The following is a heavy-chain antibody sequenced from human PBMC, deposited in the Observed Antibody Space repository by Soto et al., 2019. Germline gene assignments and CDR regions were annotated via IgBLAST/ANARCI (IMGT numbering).Heavy chain of an antibody. D-gene: IGHD3-9*01. Sequence: QITLKESGPTLMTPTQTLTLTCTFSGFSLTTSGVDVGWIRPPPGKALEWLALIYWDDDKFYSPSLRNRLTITKDTAKNQVVLTMTDMDPVDTATYYCAPRVVWRHFDWSSGWFDPWGQGTLVTVSS. V-gene: IGHV2-5*02. CDR1: GFSLTTSGVD. J-gene: IGHJ5*02. CDR2: IYWDDDK. CDR3: APRVVWRHFDWSSGWFDP.